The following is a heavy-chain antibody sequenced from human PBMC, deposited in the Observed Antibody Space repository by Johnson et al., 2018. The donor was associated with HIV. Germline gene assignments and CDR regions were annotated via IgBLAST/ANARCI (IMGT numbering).Heavy chain of an antibody. CDR1: GFTFSSSG. CDR3: AKDRDSSSWYGYDAFDI. Sequence: VQLVESGGGVVQPGRSLRLSCAASGFTFSSSGMHCVRQAPGKGLEWVAVIWYDGSNKYYADSVEDRFTISRDNSKNTLYLQMNSLRAEDTAVYYGAKDRDSSSWYGYDAFDIWGQGTMVTVSS. D-gene: IGHD6-13*01. CDR2: IWYDGSNK. J-gene: IGHJ3*02. V-gene: IGHV3-33*06.